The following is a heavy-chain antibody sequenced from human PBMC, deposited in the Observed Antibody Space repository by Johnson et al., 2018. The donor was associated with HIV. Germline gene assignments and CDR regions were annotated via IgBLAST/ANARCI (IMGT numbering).Heavy chain of an antibody. V-gene: IGHV3-9*01. D-gene: IGHD5-24*01. J-gene: IGHJ3*02. Sequence: VQLVESGGGLVQPGRSLRLSCAASGFTFDDYAMHWVRQVPGKGLEWVSGISWNRGSIDYADSVKGRFSISRDNAKNTLSPQMDSLGAEDTAVYYWARDHSRDEAFDIWGQGTMVTVSS. CDR2: ISWNRGSI. CDR1: GFTFDDYA. CDR3: ARDHSRDEAFDI.